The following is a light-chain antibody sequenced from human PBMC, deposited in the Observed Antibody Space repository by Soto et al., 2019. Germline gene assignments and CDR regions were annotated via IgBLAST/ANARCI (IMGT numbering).Light chain of an antibody. CDR1: QSVSSK. CDR2: GAS. J-gene: IGKJ3*01. CDR3: QQYDNWPFT. V-gene: IGKV3-15*01. Sequence: EVVMTQSPATLSVSPGEGATLSCRASQSVSSKLAWYQQKPGQAPRLLIYGASTRATGIPARFSGSESGTEFALTISSLQSEDFAVYYRQQYDNWPFTFGPGTKVDIK.